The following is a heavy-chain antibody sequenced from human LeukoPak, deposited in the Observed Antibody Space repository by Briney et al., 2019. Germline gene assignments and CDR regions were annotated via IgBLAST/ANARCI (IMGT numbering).Heavy chain of an antibody. J-gene: IGHJ4*02. CDR1: GYTFTTYD. CDR2: MNPNSGNT. V-gene: IGHV1-8*02. Sequence: ASVKVSCKASGYTFTTYDITWVRQATGQGLEWMGWMNPNSGNTAYAQKFQGRVTMTRDMSTSTVYMELSSLRSEDTAVYYCARLGGYDPDFDYWGQGTLVTVFS. D-gene: IGHD5-12*01. CDR3: ARLGGYDPDFDY.